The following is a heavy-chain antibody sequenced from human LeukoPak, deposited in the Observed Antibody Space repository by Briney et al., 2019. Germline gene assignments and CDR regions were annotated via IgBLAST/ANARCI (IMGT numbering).Heavy chain of an antibody. CDR3: TTDPPTSQEKIVVASYRS. CDR2: IKSKTDGGTT. D-gene: IGHD2-15*01. CDR1: GFTFSNAW. V-gene: IGHV3-15*01. Sequence: GGSLRLSCAASGFTFSNAWMSWVRQAPGKGLEWVGRIKSKTDGGTTDYAAPVKGRFTISRDDSKNTLYLQMNSLKTEDTAVYYCTTDPPTSQEKIVVASYRSWGQGTLVTVSS. J-gene: IGHJ5*02.